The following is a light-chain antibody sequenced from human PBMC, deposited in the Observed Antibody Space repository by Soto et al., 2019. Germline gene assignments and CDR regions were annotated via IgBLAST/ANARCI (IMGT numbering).Light chain of an antibody. Sequence: EIVLTQSPGTLSLSPGERATLSCRASQSVSSSYLAWYHQKPGQAPRLLIYATSTRATGIPARFSGSGSGTEFTLTISSLQSEDFAVYYCQQYNNWPRTFGGGTKVDIK. V-gene: IGKV3-15*01. CDR2: ATS. CDR1: QSVSSSY. CDR3: QQYNNWPRT. J-gene: IGKJ4*01.